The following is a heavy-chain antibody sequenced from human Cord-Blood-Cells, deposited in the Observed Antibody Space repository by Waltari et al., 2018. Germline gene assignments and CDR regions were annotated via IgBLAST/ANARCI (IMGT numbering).Heavy chain of an antibody. CDR3: AREAEWELYYFDY. Sequence: QVQLVESGGGVVKPGRSLRLSCAASGFTFSTSGMHWVRQAPGKGLEWVAVIWYDGSNKYYADSVKGRFTISRDNSKNTLYLQMNSPRAEDTAVYYCAREAEWELYYFDYWGQGTLVTVSS. V-gene: IGHV3-33*01. J-gene: IGHJ4*02. D-gene: IGHD1-26*01. CDR1: GFTFSTSG. CDR2: IWYDGSNK.